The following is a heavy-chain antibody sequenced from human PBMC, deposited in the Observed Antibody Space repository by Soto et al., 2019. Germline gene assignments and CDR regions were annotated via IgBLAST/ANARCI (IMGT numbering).Heavy chain of an antibody. Sequence: EVQLLESGGGLVQPGGSLRLSCAASGFTFSSYAMSWVRQAPGKGLEWVSAISGSGGSTYYADSVKGRFTISRDNSKNTLDLQMNSLRAEDTALYYCAKYSSGWCYFDYLGQGTLVTVSS. D-gene: IGHD6-19*01. CDR1: GFTFSSYA. CDR2: ISGSGGST. CDR3: AKYSSGWCYFDY. J-gene: IGHJ4*02. V-gene: IGHV3-23*01.